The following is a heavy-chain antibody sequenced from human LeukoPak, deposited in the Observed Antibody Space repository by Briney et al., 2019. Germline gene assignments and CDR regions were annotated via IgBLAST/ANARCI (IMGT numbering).Heavy chain of an antibody. D-gene: IGHD3-22*01. V-gene: IGHV3-48*01. J-gene: IGHJ4*02. CDR1: GFTFSSYS. Sequence: GGSLRLSCAASGFTFSSYSMNWVRQAPGKGLEWVSYISSSSSTIYYADSVKGRFTISRDNAKNSLYLQMNSLRAEDTAVYYCARDWADYDNSGYYLGVLDWGQGTLVTVSS. CDR3: ARDWADYDNSGYYLGVLD. CDR2: ISSSSSTI.